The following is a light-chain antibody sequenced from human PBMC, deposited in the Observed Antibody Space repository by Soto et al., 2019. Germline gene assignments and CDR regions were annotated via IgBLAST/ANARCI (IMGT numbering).Light chain of an antibody. CDR1: SSDVGSYNL. Sequence: QSALTQPASVSGSPGQSITISCTGTSSDVGSYNLVCWYEQQPGKAPKLIIYEGIKRPPGVSNRFSGSKSGNTGSLTISGLQAEDEADYYCCSYAGSSTFVVFGGGTKLTVL. J-gene: IGLJ2*01. CDR2: EGI. CDR3: CSYAGSSTFVV. V-gene: IGLV2-23*03.